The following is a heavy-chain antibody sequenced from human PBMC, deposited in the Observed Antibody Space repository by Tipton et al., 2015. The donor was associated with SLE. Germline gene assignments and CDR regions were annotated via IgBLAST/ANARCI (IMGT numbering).Heavy chain of an antibody. V-gene: IGHV3-43*01. J-gene: IGHJ4*02. CDR1: GFTFDDYT. Sequence: SLRLSCAASGFTFDDYTMHWVRQAPGKGLEWVSLISWDGGSTHYADSVKGRFTISRDNSKNSLYLQMNSLRTEDTALYYCAKDIEGYFDYWGQGTLVTVSS. CDR3: AKDIEGYFDY. CDR2: ISWDGGST.